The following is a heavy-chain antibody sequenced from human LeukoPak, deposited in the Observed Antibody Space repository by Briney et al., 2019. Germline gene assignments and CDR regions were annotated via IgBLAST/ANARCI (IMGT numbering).Heavy chain of an antibody. CDR1: GGSFSGYY. V-gene: IGHV4-34*01. D-gene: IGHD1-26*01. CDR3: ARGLVGATAGY. CDR2: INHSGGT. Sequence: SETLSLTCAVYGGSFSGYYWSWIRQPPGKGLEWIGEINHSGGTNYNPSLKSRVTISVDTSKNQFSLKLSSVTAADTAVYYCARGLVGATAGYWGQGTLVTVSS. J-gene: IGHJ4*02.